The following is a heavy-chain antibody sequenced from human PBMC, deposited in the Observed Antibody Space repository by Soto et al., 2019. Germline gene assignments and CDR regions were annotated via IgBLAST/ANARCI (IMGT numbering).Heavy chain of an antibody. V-gene: IGHV1-2*02. D-gene: IGHD6-19*01. CDR1: GYTFTGYY. CDR2: INPNSGGT. J-gene: IGHJ6*02. Sequence: ASVKVSCKASGYTFTGYYMHCVRQAPGQGLEWMGWINPNSGGTNYAQKFQGRVTMTRDTSISTAYMELSRLRSDDTAVYYCAGDSSGWYGYYYYGMDVWGQGTTVTVSS. CDR3: AGDSSGWYGYYYYGMDV.